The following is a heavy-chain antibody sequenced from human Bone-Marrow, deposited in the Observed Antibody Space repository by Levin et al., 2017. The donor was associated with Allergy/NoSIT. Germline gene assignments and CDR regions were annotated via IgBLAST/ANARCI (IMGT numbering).Heavy chain of an antibody. CDR3: AKDMWLSTAVAYFFDY. V-gene: IGHV3-23*01. CDR1: GFTFSSYA. CDR2: ISGTGAKT. D-gene: IGHD5-18*01. J-gene: IGHJ4*02. Sequence: PGGSLRLSCAASGFTFSSYAMSWVRQAPGKGPEWVATISGTGAKTTYADSVKGRFTISRDNSKNTVSLQLNSLRAEDTAVYSCAKDMWLSTAVAYFFDYWDQGTLVTVSS.